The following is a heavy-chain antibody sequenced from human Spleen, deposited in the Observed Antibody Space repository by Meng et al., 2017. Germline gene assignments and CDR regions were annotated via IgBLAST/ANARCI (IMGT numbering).Heavy chain of an antibody. V-gene: IGHV5-51*01. CDR3: ARLRGYSGYDFYY. CDR1: GYSFTSYW. CDR2: IYPGDSDT. Sequence: GESLKISCKGSGYSFTSYWIGWVRQMPGKGLEWMGIIYPGDSDTRYRPSFEGQVTISADKSISTAYLQWNNLKASDTAIYYCARLRGYSGYDFYYWGQGTLVTVSS. D-gene: IGHD5-12*01. J-gene: IGHJ4*02.